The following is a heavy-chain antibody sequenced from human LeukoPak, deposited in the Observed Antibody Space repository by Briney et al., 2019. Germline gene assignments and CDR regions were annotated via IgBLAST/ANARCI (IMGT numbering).Heavy chain of an antibody. CDR2: IWYDGSNK. D-gene: IGHD6-13*01. J-gene: IGHJ4*02. CDR1: GFTFSSYG. Sequence: GRSLRLSCAASGFTFSSYGMHWVRQAPGKGPERVAVIWYDGSNKYYADSVKGRFTISRDNSKNTLYLQMNSLRAEDTAVYYCAKDVSQAAGTDYWGQGTLVTVSS. V-gene: IGHV3-33*06. CDR3: AKDVSQAAGTDY.